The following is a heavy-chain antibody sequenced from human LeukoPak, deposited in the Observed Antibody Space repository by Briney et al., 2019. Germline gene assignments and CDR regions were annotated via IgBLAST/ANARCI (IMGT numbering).Heavy chain of an antibody. CDR1: GFNFDDYA. CDR2: ISWNSGSI. Sequence: GGSLRRSCAASGFNFDDYAMHWVRQAPGKGLEWVSGISWNSGSIGYADAVKGRFTISRDNAKNSLYLQMNSPRAEDTSLYYCAKGPYGSGSKYFDYWGQGTLVTVSS. V-gene: IGHV3-9*01. D-gene: IGHD3-10*01. CDR3: AKGPYGSGSKYFDY. J-gene: IGHJ4*02.